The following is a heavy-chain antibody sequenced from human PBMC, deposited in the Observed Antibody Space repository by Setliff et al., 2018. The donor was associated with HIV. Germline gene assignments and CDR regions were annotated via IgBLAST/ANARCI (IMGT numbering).Heavy chain of an antibody. CDR3: ARGPYYFGSGSYYLNFDY. V-gene: IGHV1-2*02. D-gene: IGHD3-10*01. CDR1: GYTFTGYY. CDR2: IHPSSGGS. Sequence: ASVKVSCKASGYTFTGYYMHWVRQAPGQGLEWMGWIHPSSGGSNYAQIFQGRVTMTSDTSINTAYMELSRLTSDDTAVYYCARGPYYFGSGSYYLNFDYWGQGTLVTVS. J-gene: IGHJ4*02.